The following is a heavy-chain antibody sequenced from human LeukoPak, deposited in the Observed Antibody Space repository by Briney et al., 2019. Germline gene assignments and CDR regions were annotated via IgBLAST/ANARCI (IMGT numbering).Heavy chain of an antibody. V-gene: IGHV3-23*01. CDR2: ISGSGGST. CDR1: GFTFSSYA. Sequence: GGSLRLSCAASGFTFSSYAMSWVRQAPGKGLEWVSAISGSGGSTYYADSVKGRFTISRDNSKNTPYLQMNSLRAEDTAVYYCAKGVVVAGFSDFDYWGQGTLVTVSS. D-gene: IGHD6-19*01. J-gene: IGHJ4*02. CDR3: AKGVVVAGFSDFDY.